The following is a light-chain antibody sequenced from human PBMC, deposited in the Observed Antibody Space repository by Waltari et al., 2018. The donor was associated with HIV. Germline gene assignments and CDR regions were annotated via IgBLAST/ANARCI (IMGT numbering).Light chain of an antibody. Sequence: QSALTQPASVYGSPGQSITISCTGTSRAVGGYSYVSWYQHHPGKAPKLMIFDVSNRPSGVSDRFSGAKSGSPASLPISGLQVEDEADYYCSSYTSTTTLEVFGGGTKLTVL. CDR2: DVS. CDR1: SRAVGGYSY. CDR3: SSYTSTTTLEV. V-gene: IGLV2-14*03. J-gene: IGLJ2*01.